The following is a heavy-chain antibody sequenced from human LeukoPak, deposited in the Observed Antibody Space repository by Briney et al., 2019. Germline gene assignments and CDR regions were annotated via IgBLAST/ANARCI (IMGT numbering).Heavy chain of an antibody. J-gene: IGHJ1*01. CDR2: ISAYNGNT. Sequence: ASVKVSCKASGYTFTSYGISWVRQAPGQGLEWMGWISAYNGNTNYAQKLQGRVTMTTDTSTSTAYMELRSLRSDDTAVYYCARAQHDSSGYYYVGYFQHWGQGTLVTVSS. D-gene: IGHD3-22*01. V-gene: IGHV1-18*01. CDR1: GYTFTSYG. CDR3: ARAQHDSSGYYYVGYFQH.